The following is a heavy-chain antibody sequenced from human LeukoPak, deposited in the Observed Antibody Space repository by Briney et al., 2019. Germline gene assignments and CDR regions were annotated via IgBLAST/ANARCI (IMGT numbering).Heavy chain of an antibody. D-gene: IGHD2/OR15-2a*01. CDR3: ARAINIFAHGAFDI. V-gene: IGHV3-53*01. CDR2: TYTGGTT. CDR1: DFSVSANY. Sequence: GGSLRLSCTASDFSVSANYMTWVRQAPGEGLECVSVTYTGGTTYYADSLRGRFTVSRDNSKNTLYLQMNSLTAEDTAVYYCARAINIFAHGAFDIWGKGTVVTVSS. J-gene: IGHJ3*02.